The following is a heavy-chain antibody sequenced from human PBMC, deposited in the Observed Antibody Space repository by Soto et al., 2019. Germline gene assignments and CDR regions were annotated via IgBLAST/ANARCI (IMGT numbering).Heavy chain of an antibody. CDR1: GYTFTSYG. CDR3: ARVEHIAVKADISYYYMDV. Sequence: ASVKVSCKASGYTFTSYGISWVRQAPGQGLEWMGWISAYNGNTNYAQKLQGRVTMTTDTSTSTAYMELRSLRSDDTAVYYCARVEHIAVKADISYYYMDVWGKGTTVTVSS. J-gene: IGHJ6*03. V-gene: IGHV1-18*01. CDR2: ISAYNGNT. D-gene: IGHD2-2*01.